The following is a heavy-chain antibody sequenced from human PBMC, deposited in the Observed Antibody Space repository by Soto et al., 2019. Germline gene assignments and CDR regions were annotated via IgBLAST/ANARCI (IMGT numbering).Heavy chain of an antibody. Sequence: QVQLQESGPGLVKPSETLSLTCTVSGGSISSYYWSWIRQPPGKGLEWIGYIYYSGSTNYNPSLKSRITISVDTSKNQFSLKLSSVTAADTAVYYCARRGYSYGFGWYFDLWGRGTLVTVSS. D-gene: IGHD5-18*01. J-gene: IGHJ2*01. CDR2: IYYSGST. CDR3: ARRGYSYGFGWYFDL. V-gene: IGHV4-59*08. CDR1: GGSISSYY.